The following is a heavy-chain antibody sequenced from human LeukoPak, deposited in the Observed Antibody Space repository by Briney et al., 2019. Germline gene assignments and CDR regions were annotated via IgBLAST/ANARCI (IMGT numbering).Heavy chain of an antibody. CDR2: ISAYNGNT. CDR1: GYTFTSYG. J-gene: IGHJ4*02. D-gene: IGHD6-19*01. Sequence: ASVKVSCKASGYTFTSYGISWVRQAPGQGLEWMGWISAYNGNTNYAQKLQGRVTMTTDTSTSTAYMELRSLRSDDTAVYYCAMLPPGSVSSSGWYSGDYWGQGTLVTVSS. V-gene: IGHV1-18*01. CDR3: AMLPPGSVSSSGWYSGDY.